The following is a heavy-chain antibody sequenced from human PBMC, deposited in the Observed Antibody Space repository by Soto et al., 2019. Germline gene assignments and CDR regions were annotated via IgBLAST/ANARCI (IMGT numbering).Heavy chain of an antibody. J-gene: IGHJ4*02. CDR1: GFTFTNYA. V-gene: IGHV3-23*01. Sequence: EVQLLESGGGLVQPGGSLRLSCAASGFTFTNYAMNWGRQAPGKGLEWGSTIGTGGDTNYADSVKGRFTISRDNSRNTLYLQMNSLRAEDTALYYCAKNYYFDSWGQGTLVTVSS. CDR2: IGTGGDT. CDR3: AKNYYFDS.